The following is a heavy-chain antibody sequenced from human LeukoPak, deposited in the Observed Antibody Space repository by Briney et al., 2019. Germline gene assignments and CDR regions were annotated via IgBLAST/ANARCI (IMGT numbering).Heavy chain of an antibody. CDR3: ARDGHRRYHYDSSGREDAFDI. J-gene: IGHJ3*02. D-gene: IGHD3-22*01. CDR2: ISAYNGHT. Sequence: GASVKVSCKASGYTFTNYGISWVRQAPGQGLEWMGLISAYNGHTKYAQKVQGRVTMTRDTSTSTAYMELRSLRSDDTAVYYCARDGHRRYHYDSSGREDAFDIWGQGTMVTVSS. V-gene: IGHV1-18*01. CDR1: GYTFTNYG.